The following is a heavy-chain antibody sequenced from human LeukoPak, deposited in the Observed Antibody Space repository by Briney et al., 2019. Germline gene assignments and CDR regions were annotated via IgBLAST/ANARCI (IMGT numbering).Heavy chain of an antibody. CDR3: ARGIVGPTGGAFDI. CDR1: GGSFSGYY. CDR2: INHSGST. V-gene: IGHV4-34*01. Sequence: NPPETLSLTCAVYGGSFSGYYWSWIRQPPGKGLEWIGEINHSGSTNYNPSLKSRVTISVDTSKNQFSLKLSSVTAADTAVYYCARGIVGPTGGAFDIWGQGTMVTVSS. J-gene: IGHJ3*02. D-gene: IGHD1-26*01.